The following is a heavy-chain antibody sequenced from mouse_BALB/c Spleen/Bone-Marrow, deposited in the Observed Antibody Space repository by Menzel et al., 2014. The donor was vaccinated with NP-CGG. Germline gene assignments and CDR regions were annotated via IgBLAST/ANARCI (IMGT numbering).Heavy chain of an antibody. CDR2: IDPANGNT. Sequence: VQLQQSGAELVKPGASVKLSCTASGFNIKDTYMHWVKQRPEQGLEWIGRIDPANGNTKYDQKFQGKATITADTSSNTAYLQLSSLTSEDTAVYYCARWELGRDWFAYWGQGTLVTVSA. CDR3: ARWELGRDWFAY. V-gene: IGHV14-3*02. J-gene: IGHJ3*01. CDR1: GFNIKDTY. D-gene: IGHD4-1*01.